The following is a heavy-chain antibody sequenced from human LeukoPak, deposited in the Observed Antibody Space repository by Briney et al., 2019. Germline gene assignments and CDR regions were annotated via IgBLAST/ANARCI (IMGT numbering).Heavy chain of an antibody. Sequence: PSETLSLTCTVAGGSIRSYYWSWIRQPPGKGLEWIGYMYYSGSTNYNPSLKSRVTISVDTSKNQFCLKLSSVTAADTAVYYCARVRALSYYDSSGDLYYFDYWGQGTLVTVSS. V-gene: IGHV4-59*01. CDR1: GGSIRSYY. CDR3: ARVRALSYYDSSGDLYYFDY. CDR2: MYYSGST. D-gene: IGHD3-22*01. J-gene: IGHJ4*02.